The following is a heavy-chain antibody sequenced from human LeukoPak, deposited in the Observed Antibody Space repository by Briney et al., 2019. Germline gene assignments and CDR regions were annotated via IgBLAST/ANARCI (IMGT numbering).Heavy chain of an antibody. CDR2: VYDNGNI. J-gene: IGHJ3*02. D-gene: IGHD3-22*01. CDR3: ARGFFHSSGQGAFDI. V-gene: IGHV3-53*01. CDR1: GFTVSSDY. Sequence: GGSLRLSCAVSGFTVSSDYMTWVRQAPGKGLEWVSTVYDNGNIYYADSVKGRFTISRDDSKNTLYLQVNSLRADDTAVYYCARGFFHSSGQGAFDIWAKGQWSPSLQ.